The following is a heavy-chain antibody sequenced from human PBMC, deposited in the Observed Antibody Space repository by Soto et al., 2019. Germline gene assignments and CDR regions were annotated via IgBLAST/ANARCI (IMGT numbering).Heavy chain of an antibody. D-gene: IGHD3-10*01. Sequence: PSETLSLTCAVSGGSISSSNWWSWVRQPPGKGLEWIGEIYHSGSTNYNPSLKSRVTISVDKSKNQFSLKLSSVTAADTAVYYCARVGHYYGSGSYRWFDPWGQGTLVTVSS. CDR3: ARVGHYYGSGSYRWFDP. CDR1: GGSISSSNW. J-gene: IGHJ5*02. V-gene: IGHV4-4*02. CDR2: IYHSGST.